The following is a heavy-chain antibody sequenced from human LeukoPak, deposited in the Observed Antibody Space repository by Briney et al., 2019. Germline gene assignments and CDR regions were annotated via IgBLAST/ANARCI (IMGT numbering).Heavy chain of an antibody. CDR2: INPNSGGT. V-gene: IGHV1-2*02. CDR3: AKGLYGGNSDAFDI. CDR1: GYTFTGYY. J-gene: IGHJ3*02. Sequence: ASVKVSCKASGYTFTGYYMHWVRQAPGQGLEWMGWINPNSGGTNYAQKFQGRVTMTRDTSISTAYMELSRLRSDDTAVYYCAKGLYGGNSDAFDIWGQGTMVTVSS. D-gene: IGHD4-23*01.